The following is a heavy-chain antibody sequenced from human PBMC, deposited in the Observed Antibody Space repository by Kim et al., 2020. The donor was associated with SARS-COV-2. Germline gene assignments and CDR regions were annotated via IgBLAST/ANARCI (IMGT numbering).Heavy chain of an antibody. CDR1: GFTFSSYS. Sequence: GGSLRLSCAASGFTFSSYSMNWVRQAPGKGLEWVSSISSSSSYIYYADSVKGRFTISRDNAKNSLYLQMNSLRAEDTAVYYCARGMITFGGNDYWGQGTLVTVSS. J-gene: IGHJ4*02. V-gene: IGHV3-21*01. D-gene: IGHD3-16*01. CDR3: ARGMITFGGNDY. CDR2: ISSSSSYI.